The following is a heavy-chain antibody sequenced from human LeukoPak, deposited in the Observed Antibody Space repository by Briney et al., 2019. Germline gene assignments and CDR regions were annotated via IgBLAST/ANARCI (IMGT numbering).Heavy chain of an antibody. Sequence: SETLSLTCAVYGGSFSGYYWSRIRQPPGKGLEWIGEINHSGSTNYNPSLKSRVTISVDTSKNQFSLKLSSVTAADTAVYYCARLLFGYSSSWYGSKRGTKAYYYYYYMDVWGKGTTVSISS. V-gene: IGHV4-34*01. D-gene: IGHD6-13*01. CDR3: ARLLFGYSSSWYGSKRGTKAYYYYYYMDV. CDR2: INHSGST. CDR1: GGSFSGYY. J-gene: IGHJ6*03.